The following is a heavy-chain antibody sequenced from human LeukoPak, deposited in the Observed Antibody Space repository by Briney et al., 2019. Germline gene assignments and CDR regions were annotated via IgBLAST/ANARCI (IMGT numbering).Heavy chain of an antibody. J-gene: IGHJ4*02. CDR2: ISSSGSTI. CDR3: ARDRKSYGYLGLVDY. CDR1: GFTFSDYY. V-gene: IGHV3-11*01. D-gene: IGHD5-18*01. Sequence: GASLRLSCAASGFTFSDYYMSWLRQAPGKGLEWVSYISSSGSTIYYADSVKGRFTISRDNAKNSLYLQMNSLRAEDTAVYYCARDRKSYGYLGLVDYWGQGTLVTVSS.